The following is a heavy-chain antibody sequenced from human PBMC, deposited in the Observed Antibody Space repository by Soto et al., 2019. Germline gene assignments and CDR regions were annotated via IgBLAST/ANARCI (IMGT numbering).Heavy chain of an antibody. CDR1: GFILSDFA. Sequence: PGGSLRLSCAASGFILSDFAMHWVRQAPGRGLEWVAVILKDGKSKYYADSVRGRFTISSDTSKDTIFLQLTSLRLDDSAVCYCAKTGCNGGSCFSWFDPWGQGTPVTVSA. CDR2: ILKDGKSK. V-gene: IGHV3-30*04. D-gene: IGHD2-15*01. CDR3: AKTGCNGGSCFSWFDP. J-gene: IGHJ5*02.